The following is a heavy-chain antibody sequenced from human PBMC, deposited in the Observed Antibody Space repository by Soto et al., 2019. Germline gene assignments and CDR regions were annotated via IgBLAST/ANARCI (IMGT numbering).Heavy chain of an antibody. Sequence: QLQLQQWGAGLLKPSETLSLTCAVYGGSFSGYYWSWIRQPPGKGLEWIGEINHSGSTNYNPSLKSRVTISVDTSKNQFYLKLSSVTAADTAVYYCARRGFWSGYEIDYWGQGTLVTVSS. D-gene: IGHD3-3*01. V-gene: IGHV4-34*01. CDR3: ARRGFWSGYEIDY. CDR2: INHSGST. CDR1: GGSFSGYY. J-gene: IGHJ4*02.